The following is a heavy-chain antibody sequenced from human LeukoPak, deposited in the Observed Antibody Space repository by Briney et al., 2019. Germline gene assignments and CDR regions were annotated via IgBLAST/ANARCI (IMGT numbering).Heavy chain of an antibody. V-gene: IGHV4-34*01. D-gene: IGHD2-2*01. J-gene: IGHJ6*03. CDR3: ARVVVVPAATSYYYYYMDV. CDR2: INHSGST. Sequence: PSETLSLTCAVYGGSFSGYYWSWIRQPPGKGLEWIGEINHSGSTNYNPSLKGRVTISVGTSKNQFSLKLSSVTAADTAVYYCARVVVVPAATSYYYYYMDVWGKGTTVTVSS. CDR1: GGSFSGYY.